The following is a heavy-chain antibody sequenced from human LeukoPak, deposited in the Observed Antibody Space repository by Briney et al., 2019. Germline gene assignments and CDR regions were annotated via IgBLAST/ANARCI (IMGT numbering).Heavy chain of an antibody. D-gene: IGHD1-1*01. CDR2: IFDSGSP. CDR1: GGSIVTYH. J-gene: IGHJ4*02. Sequence: PSETLSLTCTVSGGSIVTYHWSWVRQPPGKGLEWIGYIFDSGSPSYRPALKSRVTISFDTSKNHVSLRLQSATAADTAIYYCARHDDNGWYFFDIWGQGTLVTVSS. V-gene: IGHV4-59*08. CDR3: ARHDDNGWYFFDI.